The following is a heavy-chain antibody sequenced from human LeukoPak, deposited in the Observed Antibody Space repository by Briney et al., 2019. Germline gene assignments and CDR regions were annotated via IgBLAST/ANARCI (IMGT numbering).Heavy chain of an antibody. CDR3: ARGSYYYYYDSSGYEGTGFDY. J-gene: IGHJ4*02. CDR2: IYHSGST. CDR1: GYSISSDYY. V-gene: IGHV4-38-2*02. D-gene: IGHD3-22*01. Sequence: SETLSLTCTVSGYSISSDYYWAWIRPPPGKGLEWIGSIYHSGSTYYNPSLKSRVTMSVDTSKNQFSLKLSSVTAADTAVYYCARGSYYYYYDSSGYEGTGFDYWGQGTLVTVSS.